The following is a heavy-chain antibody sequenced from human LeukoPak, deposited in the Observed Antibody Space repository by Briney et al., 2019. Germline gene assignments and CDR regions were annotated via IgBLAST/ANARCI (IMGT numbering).Heavy chain of an antibody. D-gene: IGHD3-22*01. J-gene: IGHJ3*02. Sequence: PGESLRLSCAASEFIFSSYATSWVRQAPGKGLEWVSVIGGSGTSTYYADSVKGRFTISRDNSKNMLYLQMNSLRVEDTAIYYCAKVSVVAGRNAFDSWGQGTMVTVSS. V-gene: IGHV3-23*01. CDR2: IGGSGTST. CDR3: AKVSVVAGRNAFDS. CDR1: EFIFSSYA.